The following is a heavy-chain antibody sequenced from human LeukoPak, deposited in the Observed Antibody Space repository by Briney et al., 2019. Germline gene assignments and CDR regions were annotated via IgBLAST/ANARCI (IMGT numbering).Heavy chain of an antibody. D-gene: IGHD2-15*01. CDR2: ISYDGSNK. CDR1: GFTFSSYA. V-gene: IGHV3-30-3*01. Sequence: GSSLRLSCAATGFTFSSYAMHWVRQAPGKGLEWVAVISYDGSNKYYADSVKGRFTISRDNSKNTLYLQMNSMRAEDTAVYYCARDYCSGGSCYPFDYYYYYGMDVWGQGTTVTVSS. J-gene: IGHJ6*02. CDR3: ARDYCSGGSCYPFDYYYYYGMDV.